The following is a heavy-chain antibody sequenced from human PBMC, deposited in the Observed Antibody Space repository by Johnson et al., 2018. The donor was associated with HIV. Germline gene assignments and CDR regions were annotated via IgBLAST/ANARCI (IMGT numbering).Heavy chain of an antibody. D-gene: IGHD1-26*01. CDR2: IKQDGNES. Sequence: VLLVESGGRMVQPGESLRLSCAASGFAFSSYWMSWVRQPPGKGLEWVASIKQDGNESKYVASVKGRFTIAIDNAKKFVFLQMNNLRGEDTAVYYCVSVVRMPYSAGWKAFDMWGHGTEVSVSS. CDR1: GFAFSSYW. V-gene: IGHV3-7*01. CDR3: VSVVRMPYSAGWKAFDM. J-gene: IGHJ3*02.